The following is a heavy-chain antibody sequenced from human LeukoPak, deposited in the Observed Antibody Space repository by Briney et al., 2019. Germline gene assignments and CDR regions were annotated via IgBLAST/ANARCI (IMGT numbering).Heavy chain of an antibody. CDR1: GDTLSSYV. D-gene: IGHD4-23*01. CDR2: IIPVLGTP. V-gene: IGHV1-69*05. CDR3: ARLLSAVVTDRYFDS. J-gene: IGHJ4*02. Sequence: GASVKVSCKASGDTLSSYVISWVRHAPGQGPEWMGGIIPVLGTPDYAQRFRGRVTMTRDESTSTAYMELSNLRSEDTAVYYCARLLSAVVTDRYFDSWGQGTLVTVSP.